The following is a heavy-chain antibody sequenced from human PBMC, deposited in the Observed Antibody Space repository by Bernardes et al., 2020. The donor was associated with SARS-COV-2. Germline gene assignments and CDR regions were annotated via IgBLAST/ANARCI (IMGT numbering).Heavy chain of an antibody. Sequence: ETLSLTCTVSGGSVSSASYYWSWIRPPPGKGLQWIGYIFYSGITTYNPSLKSRVTISVDTSKNQFSLKLSSVTATDTAVYYCARQGATDYYYHGMDVWGQGTTVTVSS. CDR3: ARQGATDYYYHGMDV. J-gene: IGHJ6*02. CDR1: GGSVSSASYY. CDR2: IFYSGIT. V-gene: IGHV4-61*01.